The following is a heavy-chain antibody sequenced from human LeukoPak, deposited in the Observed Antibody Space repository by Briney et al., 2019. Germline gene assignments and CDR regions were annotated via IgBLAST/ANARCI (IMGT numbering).Heavy chain of an antibody. D-gene: IGHD2-2*01. CDR1: GFTFSSYS. CDR3: ARDTSTSRSNWFDP. J-gene: IGHJ5*02. Sequence: GGSLRLSCAASGFTFSSYSMNWVRQAPGKGLEWVSSISSGSSYIYYADSVKGRFTISRDNAKNSLYLQMNSLRAEDTAVYYCARDTSTSRSNWFDPWGQGTLVTVSS. V-gene: IGHV3-21*01. CDR2: ISSGSSYI.